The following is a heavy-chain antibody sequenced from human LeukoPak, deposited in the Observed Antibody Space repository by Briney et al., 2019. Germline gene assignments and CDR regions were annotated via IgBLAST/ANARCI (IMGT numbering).Heavy chain of an antibody. D-gene: IGHD6-19*01. CDR2: ISYSGST. V-gene: IGHV4-59*08. Sequence: SETLSLTCTVSGGSINGYYWSWIRQPPGKGLEWIGYISYSGSTNYNPSLKSRVYISVDTSKNQFSLNLNSVTAADTAVYYCARHGSGWSFDYWGQGTLVTVSS. CDR3: ARHGSGWSFDY. CDR1: GGSINGYY. J-gene: IGHJ4*02.